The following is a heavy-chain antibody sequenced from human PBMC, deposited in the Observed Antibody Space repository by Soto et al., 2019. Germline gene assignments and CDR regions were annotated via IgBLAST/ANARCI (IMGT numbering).Heavy chain of an antibody. Sequence: GGSPRLSCAASGFTFSSYSMNWVRQAPGKGLEWVSSISSSSSYIYYADSVKGRFTISRDNAKNSLYLQMNSLRAEDTAVYYCARGSLRFLEWLRGAFDIWGQGTMVTVSS. CDR3: ARGSLRFLEWLRGAFDI. D-gene: IGHD3-3*01. CDR1: GFTFSSYS. V-gene: IGHV3-21*01. J-gene: IGHJ3*02. CDR2: ISSSSSYI.